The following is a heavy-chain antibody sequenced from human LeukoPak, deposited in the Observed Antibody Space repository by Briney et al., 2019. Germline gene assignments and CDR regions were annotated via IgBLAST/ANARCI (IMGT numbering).Heavy chain of an antibody. D-gene: IGHD3-10*01. J-gene: IGHJ5*02. CDR3: AGLRVRGVHWFDP. Sequence: PSETLSLTCTVSGGSISSYYWSWIRQPPGKGLEWIGYIYYSGSTNYNPSLKSRVTISVDTSKNQFSLKLSSVTAADTAVYYCAGLRVRGVHWFDPWGQGTLVTVSS. CDR2: IYYSGST. V-gene: IGHV4-59*08. CDR1: GGSISSYY.